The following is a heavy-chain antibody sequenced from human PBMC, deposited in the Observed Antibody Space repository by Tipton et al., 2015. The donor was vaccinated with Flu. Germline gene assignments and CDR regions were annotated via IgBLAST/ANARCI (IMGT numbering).Heavy chain of an antibody. CDR2: IKSKSDGETI. CDR1: GLTFSKAY. CDR3: ARGWELLN. J-gene: IGHJ4*02. D-gene: IGHD1-26*01. V-gene: IGHV3-15*05. Sequence: SLRLSCAASGLTFSKAYMSWVRQAPGKGLEWVGRIKSKSDGETIDYAAPVKGRFTISRDDSKNTLYLQMNSLRAEDTAVYYCARGWELLNWGQGTLVTVSS.